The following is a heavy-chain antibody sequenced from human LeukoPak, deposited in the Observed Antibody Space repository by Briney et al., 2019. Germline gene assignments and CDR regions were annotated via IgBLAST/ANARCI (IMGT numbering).Heavy chain of an antibody. CDR2: ISNTGRAT. CDR1: GFTFSSYS. Sequence: PGGSLRLSCVASGFTFSSYSMHWVRQAPGEGLEWLSGISNTGRATDYADSIKGRFTISRDNSKNTVFLQMNSLRAEDTAEYFCAHQVPPNDEFFDHCGQGTLVTVSS. V-gene: IGHV3-23*01. J-gene: IGHJ5*02. CDR3: AHQVPPNDEFFDH.